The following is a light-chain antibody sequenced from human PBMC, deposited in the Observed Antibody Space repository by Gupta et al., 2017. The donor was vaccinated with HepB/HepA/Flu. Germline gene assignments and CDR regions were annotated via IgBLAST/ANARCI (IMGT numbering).Light chain of an antibody. CDR1: QSLVSSDGNTY. Sequence: DGVMTHSPLSLPVSLRQPASISCRSSQSLVSSDGNTYLTWFQQRPCQSPMRLFYKVSTPDSRVPDRFSGRGSATAFPLIIIWVDAEDVGVSYCMQDTPWPWTFGQGTKVEVK. V-gene: IGKV2-30*01. CDR2: KVS. J-gene: IGKJ1*01. CDR3: MQDTPWPWT.